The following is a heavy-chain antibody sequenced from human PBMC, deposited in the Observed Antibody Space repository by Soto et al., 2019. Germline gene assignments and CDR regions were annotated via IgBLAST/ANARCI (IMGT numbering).Heavy chain of an antibody. CDR2: INAGNGNT. J-gene: IGHJ4*02. D-gene: IGHD2-2*01. V-gene: IGHV1-3*01. CDR1: GYTFTSYS. CDR3: ARSVVVPAAPDY. Sequence: AASVKVSCKASGYTFTSYSMHLVRQAPGQRLEWMGWINAGNGNTKYSQKFQGRVTITRDTSASTAYMELSSLRSEDTAVYYCARSVVVPAAPDYWGQGTLVTVSS.